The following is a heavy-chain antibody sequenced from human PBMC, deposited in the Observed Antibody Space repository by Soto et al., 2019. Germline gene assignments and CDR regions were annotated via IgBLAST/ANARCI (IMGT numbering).Heavy chain of an antibody. CDR3: AKGGVLLTYYYYYGMDV. V-gene: IGHV3-30*18. CDR2: ISYDGSNK. D-gene: IGHD2-15*01. Sequence: QVQLVESGGGVVQPGRSLRLSCAASGFTFSSYGMHWVRQAPGKGLEWVAVISYDGSNKYYADSVKGRFTISRDNSKNTLYLQMNSLRAEDTAVYYCAKGGVLLTYYYYYGMDVW. CDR1: GFTFSSYG. J-gene: IGHJ6*01.